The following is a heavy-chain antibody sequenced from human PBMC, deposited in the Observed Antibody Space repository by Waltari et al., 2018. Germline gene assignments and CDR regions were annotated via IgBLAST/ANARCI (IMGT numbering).Heavy chain of an antibody. V-gene: IGHV4-34*01. CDR2: INHSGST. Sequence: QVQLQQWGAGLLKPSETLSLTCAVYGGSFSGYYWSWIRQPPGKGLEWIGEINHSGSTNYNPSLKSRVTISVDTSKNQFSLKLSSVTAADTAVYYCARRYRYGSGSYLSWWGQGTLVIVSS. CDR3: ARRYRYGSGSYLSW. J-gene: IGHJ4*02. D-gene: IGHD3-10*01. CDR1: GGSFSGYY.